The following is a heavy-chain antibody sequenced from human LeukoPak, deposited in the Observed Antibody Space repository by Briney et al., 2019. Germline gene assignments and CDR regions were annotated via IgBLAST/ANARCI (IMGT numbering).Heavy chain of an antibody. Sequence: AASVKVSCKASGGTFSSYAISWVRQAPGQGLEWMGGIIPIFGTANYAQKFQGRVTITADESTSTAYMELRSLRSDDTAVYYCAREGGYSYGYEDYWGQGTLVTVSS. V-gene: IGHV1-69*13. CDR1: GGTFSSYA. CDR2: IIPIFGTA. CDR3: AREGGYSYGYEDY. J-gene: IGHJ4*02. D-gene: IGHD5-18*01.